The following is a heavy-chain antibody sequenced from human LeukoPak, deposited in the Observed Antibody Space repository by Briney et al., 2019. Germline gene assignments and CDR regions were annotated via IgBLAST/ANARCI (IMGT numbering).Heavy chain of an antibody. Sequence: PSETLSLTCSVSGGSISSSSYYWGWIRRPPGKGLEWIGYIYYSGSTNYNPSLKSRVTISVDTSKNQFSLKLNSMTAADTAVYYCARLRGYPAHFDYWGQGTLVTVSS. D-gene: IGHD3-22*01. V-gene: IGHV4-39*07. CDR1: GGSISSSSYY. CDR2: IYYSGST. J-gene: IGHJ4*02. CDR3: ARLRGYPAHFDY.